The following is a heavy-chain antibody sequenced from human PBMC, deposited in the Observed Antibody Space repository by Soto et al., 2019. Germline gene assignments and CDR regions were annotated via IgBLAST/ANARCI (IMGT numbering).Heavy chain of an antibody. J-gene: IGHJ4*02. CDR3: ASSVLVTSTMNYFDL. CDR2: IYPGDSDT. Sequence: GQSLKISCTGVGYSFTSYWSGWVRQMPGKGLEWMGIIYPGDSDTRYSPSFLGQVTISADKSIKTTYLQWSSLKASDTAIYFCASSVLVTSTMNYFDLWGQGTLVTVSS. V-gene: IGHV5-51*01. CDR1: GYSFTSYW. D-gene: IGHD2-8*02.